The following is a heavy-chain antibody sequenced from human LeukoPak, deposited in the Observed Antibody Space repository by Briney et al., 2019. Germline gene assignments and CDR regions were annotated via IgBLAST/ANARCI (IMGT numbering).Heavy chain of an antibody. V-gene: IGHV1-8*01. D-gene: IGHD1-26*01. Sequence: ASVKVSCKASGYTFTSYDINWVRQATGQGLEWMGWMNPNSGNTGYAQKFQGRVTMTRNTSISTAYMELSSLRSKDTAVYYCARVVFRIVGATLGYYYYMDVWGKGTTVTVSS. CDR1: GYTFTSYD. CDR3: ARVVFRIVGATLGYYYYMDV. CDR2: MNPNSGNT. J-gene: IGHJ6*03.